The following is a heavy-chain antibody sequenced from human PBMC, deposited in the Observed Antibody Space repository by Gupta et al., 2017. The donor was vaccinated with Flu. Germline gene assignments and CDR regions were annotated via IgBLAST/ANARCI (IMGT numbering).Heavy chain of an antibody. CDR3: ARVLGDSSGYYWVGVGHYFDY. CDR1: GGSFSGYY. J-gene: IGHJ4*02. D-gene: IGHD3-22*01. V-gene: IGHV4-34*01. Sequence: QVQLQQWGAGLLKPSETLSLTCAVYGGSFSGYYWSWIRQPPGKGLEWIGEINHSGSTNYNPSLKSRVTISVDTSKNQFSLKLSSVTAADTAVYYCARVLGDSSGYYWVGVGHYFDYWGQGTLVTVSS. CDR2: INHSGST.